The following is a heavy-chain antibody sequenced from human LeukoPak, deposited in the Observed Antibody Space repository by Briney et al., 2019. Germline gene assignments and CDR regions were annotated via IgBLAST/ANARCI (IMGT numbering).Heavy chain of an antibody. CDR2: IIPIFGTA. CDR3: ARDFRVDNGDDGAGGMDV. J-gene: IGHJ6*01. CDR1: GGTFSSYA. D-gene: IGHD4-17*01. Sequence: ASVKVSCKASGGTFSSYAISWVRQAPGQGLEWMGGIIPIFGTANYAQKFQGRVTITADESTSTVYMELSSLRSEDTAVYHCARDFRVDNGDDGAGGMDVWGQGTTVTVSS. V-gene: IGHV1-69*01.